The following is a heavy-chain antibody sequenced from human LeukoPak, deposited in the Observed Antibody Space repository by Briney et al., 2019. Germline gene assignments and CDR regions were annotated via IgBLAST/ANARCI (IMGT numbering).Heavy chain of an antibody. CDR1: GFTFTGYN. Sequence: GRSLRLSCAASGFTFTGYNMNWVRQDPGKGLEWVSYISSGSSSIYYADSVKGRFTISRDNAKNSLYLQLNSLRDEDTAVYYCARLVAGIDWFDPWGQGTLVTVSS. CDR2: ISSGSSSI. CDR3: ARLVAGIDWFDP. J-gene: IGHJ5*02. D-gene: IGHD6-19*01. V-gene: IGHV3-48*02.